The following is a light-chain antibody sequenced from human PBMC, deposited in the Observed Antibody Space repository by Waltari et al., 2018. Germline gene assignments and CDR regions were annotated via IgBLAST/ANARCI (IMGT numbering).Light chain of an antibody. CDR3: CSYAGSYTWV. CDR2: DVT. J-gene: IGLJ3*02. V-gene: IGLV2-11*01. CDR1: PNDLGSYNY. Sequence: SALTQPRSVSGSPGQSVTISCTGTPNDLGSYNYVSWYQQHPGKAPKLIILDVTKRASGVPDRLSGSKSGNTASLTISGLRAEDEAEYYCCSYAGSYTWVFGGGTKLTVV.